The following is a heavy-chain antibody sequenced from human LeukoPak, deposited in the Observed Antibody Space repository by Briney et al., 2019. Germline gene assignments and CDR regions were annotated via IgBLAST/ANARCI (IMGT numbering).Heavy chain of an antibody. CDR2: IFWDGGGA. J-gene: IGHJ4*02. CDR3: AKGRTSGLTSLEH. D-gene: IGHD6-19*01. Sequence: PGGSLRLSCAASGFIFDDYTMYWVRHRPGEGLEWISVIFWDGGGASYADSVQGRFTISRDNRKNSLFLQMTSLRSEDTASYFCAKGRTSGLTSLEHWGQGTLVTVSS. V-gene: IGHV3-43*01. CDR1: GFIFDDYT.